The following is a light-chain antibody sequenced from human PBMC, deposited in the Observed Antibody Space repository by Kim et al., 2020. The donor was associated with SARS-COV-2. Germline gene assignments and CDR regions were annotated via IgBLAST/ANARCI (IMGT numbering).Light chain of an antibody. CDR1: HGSSSN. J-gene: IGKJ1*01. Sequence: PGEKTALPCSASHGSSSNVAWYQQKPGQAPRLLIYGASTRATGIAARYSGSGSGTEFTPPISSLQSGDIAVYHCQQYDGWPPWTFGKGTKVDIK. CDR2: GAS. CDR3: QQYDGWPPWT. V-gene: IGKV3-15*01.